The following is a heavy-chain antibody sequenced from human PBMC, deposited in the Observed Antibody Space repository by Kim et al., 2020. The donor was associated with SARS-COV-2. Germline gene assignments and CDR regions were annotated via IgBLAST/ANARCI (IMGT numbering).Heavy chain of an antibody. V-gene: IGHV1-2*02. J-gene: IGHJ4*02. CDR3: ARVTARSGYDY. Sequence: NYAQKFQGRVTMTRDTSISTAYMELSRLRSDDTAVYYCARVTARSGYDYWGQGTLVTVSS. D-gene: IGHD6-6*01.